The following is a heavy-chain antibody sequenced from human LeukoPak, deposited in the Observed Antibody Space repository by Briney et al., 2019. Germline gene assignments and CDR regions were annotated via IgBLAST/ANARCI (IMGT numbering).Heavy chain of an antibody. CDR1: GFTFSSYA. V-gene: IGHV3-30-3*01. Sequence: GGSLRLSCAASGFTFSSYAMHWVRQAPGKGLEWVAVISYDGSNKYYADSVKGRFTISRDNSKNTLYLQMNSLRAEDTAVYHCARDCGGDCWFDYWGQGTLVTVSS. CDR2: ISYDGSNK. J-gene: IGHJ4*02. CDR3: ARDCGGDCWFDY. D-gene: IGHD2-21*02.